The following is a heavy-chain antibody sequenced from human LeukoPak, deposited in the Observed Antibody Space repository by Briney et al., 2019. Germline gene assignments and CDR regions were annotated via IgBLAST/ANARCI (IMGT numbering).Heavy chain of an antibody. CDR3: ARQFLVGSTFHAFDL. V-gene: IGHV4-4*07. J-gene: IGHJ3*01. CDR2: VDSSGNT. CDR1: VVSMNGYY. D-gene: IGHD1-26*01. Sequence: TSETLSLTCSVSVVSMNGYYWSWLRQSAGNRVEWIGHVDSSGNTNYNPSLESRVTMSVDTSKKQFSLKLTSVTAADMAVYFCARQFLVGSTFHAFDLWGQGTRVTVSS.